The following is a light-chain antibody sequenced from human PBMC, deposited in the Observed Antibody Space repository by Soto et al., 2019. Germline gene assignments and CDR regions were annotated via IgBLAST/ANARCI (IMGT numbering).Light chain of an antibody. J-gene: IGKJ1*01. CDR1: QSVSSY. V-gene: IGKV3-20*01. Sequence: EIVLTQSPATLSLSPGERATPSRRASQSVSSYLAWYQQKPGQAPRLLIYGASSRATGVPDRFSGSGSGTDFTLTISRLEPEDFAVYYCQHYGSSPRFGQGTKVDIK. CDR3: QHYGSSPR. CDR2: GAS.